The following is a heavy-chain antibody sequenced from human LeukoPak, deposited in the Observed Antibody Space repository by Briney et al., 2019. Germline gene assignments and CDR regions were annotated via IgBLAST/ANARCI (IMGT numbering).Heavy chain of an antibody. J-gene: IGHJ5*02. CDR1: GGSFSGYY. D-gene: IGHD3-9*01. V-gene: IGHV4-34*01. CDR3: ARGTGYPFDNWFDP. Sequence: PSETLSLTCAVYGGSFSGYYWSWIRQPPGKGLEWIGSIYYSGSTYYNPSLKSRVTISVDTSKNQFSLKLSSATAADTAVYYCARGTGYPFDNWFDPWGQGTLVTVSS. CDR2: IYYSGST.